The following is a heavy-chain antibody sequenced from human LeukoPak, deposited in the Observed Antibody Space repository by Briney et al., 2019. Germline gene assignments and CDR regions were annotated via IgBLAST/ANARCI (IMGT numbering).Heavy chain of an antibody. D-gene: IGHD6-19*01. CDR1: GFTFSSYA. J-gene: IGHJ6*02. Sequence: PRGSLRLSCAASGFTFSSYAMSWVRQAPGKGLEWVSAISGSGGSTYYADSVKGRFTISRDNSKNTLYLQMNSLRAEDTAVYYCAKRRFLGIAVAGPMDVWGQGTTVTVSS. CDR2: ISGSGGST. V-gene: IGHV3-23*01. CDR3: AKRRFLGIAVAGPMDV.